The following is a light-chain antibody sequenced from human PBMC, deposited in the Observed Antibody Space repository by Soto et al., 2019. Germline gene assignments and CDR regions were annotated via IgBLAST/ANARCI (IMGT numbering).Light chain of an antibody. Sequence: QAVVTQPASVSGSPGQSLTISCTGTSSDVGGYDYVSWYQQHPGKAPKLMIYDVNNRPSGISNRFSGSKSGNTASLTISGLQAEDEADYYCSSYTSSSTLVFGGGTKLTVL. J-gene: IGLJ2*01. V-gene: IGLV2-14*01. CDR1: SSDVGGYDY. CDR3: SSYTSSSTLV. CDR2: DVN.